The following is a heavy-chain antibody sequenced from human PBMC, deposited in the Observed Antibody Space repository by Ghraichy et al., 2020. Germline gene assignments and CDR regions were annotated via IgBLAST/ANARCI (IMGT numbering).Heavy chain of an antibody. CDR3: AKLDYFDY. Sequence: GGSLRLSCAASGFTFSSYGMHWVRQAPGKGLEWVAVISYDGSNKYYADSVKGRFTISRDNSKNTLYLQMNSLRAKDTAVYYCAKLDYFDYWGQGTLVTVSS. V-gene: IGHV3-30*18. CDR2: ISYDGSNK. J-gene: IGHJ4*02. CDR1: GFTFSSYG.